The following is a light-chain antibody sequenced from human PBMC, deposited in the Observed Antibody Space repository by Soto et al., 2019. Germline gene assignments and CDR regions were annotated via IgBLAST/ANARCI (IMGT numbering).Light chain of an antibody. V-gene: IGKV3-15*01. CDR3: KQYNNWPPT. CDR2: GAS. Sequence: EIVMRHSPATLSVSPGERATLSRMDSQSVSSNLAWYQQKPGQAPRLLIYGASTRATGIPARFSGSGSGTEFTLTISSLQSEDFAVYSCKQYNNWPPTFGGGTKVDIK. J-gene: IGKJ4*01. CDR1: QSVSSN.